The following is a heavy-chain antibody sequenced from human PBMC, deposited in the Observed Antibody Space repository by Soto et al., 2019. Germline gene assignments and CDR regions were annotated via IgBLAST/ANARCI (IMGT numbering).Heavy chain of an antibody. CDR2: VNHSGST. D-gene: IGHD3-22*01. J-gene: IGHJ6*02. CDR1: GGYFSNYY. V-gene: IGHV4-34*02. Sequence: QVQLQQWGAGLLKPSETLSLTCAVSGGYFSNYYWTWIRQPPGAGLEWIGEVNHSGSTSYSPALKRRVTISVESSKNQFSLILTSVTAADRAVYFCARCQSHGSAGFYTNRYFYGVDVWGQGTTVTVSS. CDR3: ARCQSHGSAGFYTNRYFYGVDV.